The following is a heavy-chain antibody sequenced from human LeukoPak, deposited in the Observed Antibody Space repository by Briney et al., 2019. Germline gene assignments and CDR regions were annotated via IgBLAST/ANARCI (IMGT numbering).Heavy chain of an antibody. CDR2: IYPGDSDT. CDR1: GYRFTSYW. V-gene: IGHV5-51*01. D-gene: IGHD6-13*01. J-gene: IGHJ4*02. CDR3: ARLVSTSSSWGPSDY. Sequence: GESLQISCKGSGYRFTSYWIGWVRQMPGKGLECMGIIYPGDSDTRYSPSFQGQVTISADKSISTAYLQWSSLKASDTAMYYCARLVSTSSSWGPSDYWGQGTLVTVSS.